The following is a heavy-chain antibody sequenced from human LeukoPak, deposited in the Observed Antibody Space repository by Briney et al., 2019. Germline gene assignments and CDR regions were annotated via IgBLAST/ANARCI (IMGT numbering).Heavy chain of an antibody. J-gene: IGHJ5*02. CDR1: GGSISSISSNNYH. V-gene: IGHV4-39*01. CDR3: ARGGYSGYDPAMKMENWFDP. CDR2: IYYSGST. Sequence: PSETLSLTCIVSGGSISSISSNNYHWGWIRQPPGKGLEWIGSIYYSGSTYYNPSLKSRVTISVDTSKNQFSLKLSSVTAADTAVYYCARGGYSGYDPAMKMENWFDPWGQGTLVTVSS. D-gene: IGHD5-12*01.